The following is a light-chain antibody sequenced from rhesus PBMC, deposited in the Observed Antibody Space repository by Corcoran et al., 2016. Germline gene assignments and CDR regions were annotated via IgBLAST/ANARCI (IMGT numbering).Light chain of an antibody. CDR3: QYGYGTLT. V-gene: IGKV1-74*01. J-gene: IGKJ4*01. Sequence: DIQMTQSPSSLSASVGDRVTITCRASENVNNYLNWYQQKPGKAPKVLIYKASTVQSGVPSRFSGSGSGTDYTFTISSLQPEVVATYYCQYGYGTLTFGGGTKVEIK. CDR2: KAS. CDR1: ENVNNY.